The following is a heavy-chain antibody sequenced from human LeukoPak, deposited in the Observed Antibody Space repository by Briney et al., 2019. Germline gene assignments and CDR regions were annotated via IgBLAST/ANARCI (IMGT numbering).Heavy chain of an antibody. J-gene: IGHJ4*02. CDR2: ISSSSPYI. CDR1: GFTFSSYS. CDR3: ARLYSRVGPFGY. V-gene: IGHV3-21*04. D-gene: IGHD5-18*01. Sequence: GGSLRLSCAASGFTFSSYSMNWVRQAPGKGLEWVASISSSSPYIYYTDSVKGRFTISRDNAKNSLYLQMNSLRAEDTAVYYCARLYSRVGPFGYWGQGTLVTVSS.